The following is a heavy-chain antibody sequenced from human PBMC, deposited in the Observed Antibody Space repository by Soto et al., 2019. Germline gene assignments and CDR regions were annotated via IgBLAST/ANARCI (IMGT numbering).Heavy chain of an antibody. Sequence: EVQLVESGGGLVQPGGSLRLSCAASGFTFSTYYMWWVRQAPGKGLVWVARITSDGSSTTYADSVKGRFTISRDNAKNTLYLQMNSLRDEDTAVYSCARERGGGSGDVWGQGTTVTVSS. CDR2: ITSDGSST. CDR3: ARERGGGSGDV. CDR1: GFTFSTYY. J-gene: IGHJ6*02. V-gene: IGHV3-74*01.